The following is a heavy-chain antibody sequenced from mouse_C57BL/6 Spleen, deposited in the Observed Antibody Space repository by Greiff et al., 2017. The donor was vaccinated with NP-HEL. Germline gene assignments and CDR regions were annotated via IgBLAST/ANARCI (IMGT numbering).Heavy chain of an antibody. CDR1: GYTFTTYP. V-gene: IGHV1-47*01. CDR2: FHPYNDDT. D-gene: IGHD4-1*01. J-gene: IGHJ2*01. Sequence: VQVVDSGAELVKPGASVKMSCKASGYTFTTYPIEWMKQNHGKSLEWIGNFHPYNDDTKYNEKFKGKATLTVEKSSSTVYLELSRLTSDDSAVYYCARYNWDVYYFDYWGQGTTLTVSS. CDR3: ARYNWDVYYFDY.